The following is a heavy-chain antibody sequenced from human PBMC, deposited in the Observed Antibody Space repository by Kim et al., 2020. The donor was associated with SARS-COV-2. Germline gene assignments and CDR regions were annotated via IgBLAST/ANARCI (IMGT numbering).Heavy chain of an antibody. V-gene: IGHV4-59*08. CDR3: ARRGYSSSWSNWFDP. CDR1: GGSISSYY. CDR2: IYYSGST. J-gene: IGHJ5*02. Sequence: SETLSLTCTVSGGSISSYYWSWIRQPPGKGLEWIGYIYYSGSTNYNPSLKSRVTISVDTSKNQFSLKLSSVTAADTAVYYCARRGYSSSWSNWFDPWGQGTLVTFSS. D-gene: IGHD6-13*01.